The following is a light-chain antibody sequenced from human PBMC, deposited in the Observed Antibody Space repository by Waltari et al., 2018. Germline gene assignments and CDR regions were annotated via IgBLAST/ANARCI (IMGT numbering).Light chain of an antibody. Sequence: QTVLTQEPSLSVSPGGTVTLTCALSSGSVSSTSYATWYQQTTGQAPRTRVYKGNGRYSGGPDRVSGSILGNKAALTMPGAQADDEADYYCSMYMGSGIWVFGGGTKLTVL. V-gene: IGLV8-61*01. CDR3: SMYMGSGIWV. CDR1: SGSVSSTSY. CDR2: KGN. J-gene: IGLJ3*02.